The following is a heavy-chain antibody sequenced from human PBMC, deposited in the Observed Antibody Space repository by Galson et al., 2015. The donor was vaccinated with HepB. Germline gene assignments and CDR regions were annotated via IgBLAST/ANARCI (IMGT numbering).Heavy chain of an antibody. CDR1: RFTFTNYP. CDR2: ISYDGKVQ. J-gene: IGHJ4*02. V-gene: IGHV3-30*04. CDR3: ARDLFRGPPDYFDY. Sequence: SLRLSCAASRFTFTNYPFHWVRHLPGKGLEWVEVISYDGKVQFYTDSVRGRFTISRDDSRNPLYLQMNSLSTEDTAVYFCARDLFRGPPDYFDYWGQGTLVTVSS.